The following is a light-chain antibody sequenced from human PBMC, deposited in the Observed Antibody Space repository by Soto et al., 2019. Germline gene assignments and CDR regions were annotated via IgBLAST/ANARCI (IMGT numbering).Light chain of an antibody. V-gene: IGKV3-20*01. Sequence: EIVLTQSPGTLSLSPGERATLSCRASQSVXSSYLAWYQQKPGQAPRLLIYGASSRATGIPDRFSGSGSGTDFTLTISRLEPEDFAVYYCQQYGSSPRTFGQGTKVEIK. J-gene: IGKJ1*01. CDR2: GAS. CDR1: QSVXSSY. CDR3: QQYGSSPRT.